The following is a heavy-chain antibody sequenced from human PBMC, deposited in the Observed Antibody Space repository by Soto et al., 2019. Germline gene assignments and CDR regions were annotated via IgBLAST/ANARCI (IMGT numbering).Heavy chain of an antibody. Sequence: QVQLQQWGAGLLKPSETLSLTCAVYGGSFSGYYRSWIRQPPGKGLEWIGEINHSGSTNYNPSLKSRVTISVDTSKNQFSLKLSSVTAADTSVYYCARWPPYYYYYMDVWGKGTTVTVSS. J-gene: IGHJ6*03. CDR3: ARWPPYYYYYMDV. V-gene: IGHV4-34*01. CDR1: GGSFSGYY. CDR2: INHSGST.